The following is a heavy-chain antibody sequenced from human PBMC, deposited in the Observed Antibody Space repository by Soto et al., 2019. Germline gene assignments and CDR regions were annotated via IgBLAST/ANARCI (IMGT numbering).Heavy chain of an antibody. V-gene: IGHV1-69*13. D-gene: IGHD2-2*01. J-gene: IGHJ5*02. CDR3: ARGIIVVVPAAIGRATEGFDP. CDR2: IIPIFGTA. CDR1: GGTFSSYA. Sequence: GASVKVSCKASGGTFSSYAISWVRQAPGQGLEWMGGIIPIFGTANYAQKFQGRVTITADESTSTAYMELSSLRSEDTAVYYCARGIIVVVPAAIGRATEGFDPWGQGTLVTVSS.